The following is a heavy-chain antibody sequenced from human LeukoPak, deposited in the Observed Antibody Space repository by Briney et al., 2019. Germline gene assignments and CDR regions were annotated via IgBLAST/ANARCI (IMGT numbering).Heavy chain of an antibody. CDR2: IYTSGST. J-gene: IGHJ6*03. CDR3: ARGDYYDSSGYFYYYYYYMDV. CDR1: GGSISSGSYY. D-gene: IGHD3-22*01. Sequence: PSETLSLTCTVSGGSISSGSYYWSWIRQPAGKGLEWIGRIYTSGSTNYNPSLKSRVTISVDTSKNQFSLKLSSVTAADTAVYYCARGDYYDSSGYFYYYYYYMDVWGKGTTVTVSS. V-gene: IGHV4-61*02.